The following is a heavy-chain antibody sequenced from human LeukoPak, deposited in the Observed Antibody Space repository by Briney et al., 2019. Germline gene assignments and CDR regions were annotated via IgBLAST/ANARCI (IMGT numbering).Heavy chain of an antibody. Sequence: ASVKVSCKASGYTFTSYGISWVRQAPGQGLEWMGWISAYNGNTKYAQKLQGRVNMTTDTSTSTAYMKLNRLRSDDTALYYCTRGGIYYDFWSDHGYFDYWGQGTMVTVSS. CDR1: GYTFTSYG. CDR3: TRGGIYYDFWSDHGYFDY. D-gene: IGHD3-3*01. V-gene: IGHV1-18*01. J-gene: IGHJ4*02. CDR2: ISAYNGNT.